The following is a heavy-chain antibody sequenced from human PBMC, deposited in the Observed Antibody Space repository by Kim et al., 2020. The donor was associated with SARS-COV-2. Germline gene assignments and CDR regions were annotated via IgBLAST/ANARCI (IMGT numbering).Heavy chain of an antibody. CDR2: IVVGSGNT. Sequence: SVKVSCKASGFTFTRSAVQWVRQARGQRLEWIGWIVVGSGNTNYAQKFQERVTITRDMSTSTAYMELSSLRSEDTAVYYCAAERDCSSTSCYRPFDPWGQGTLVTVSS. V-gene: IGHV1-58*01. CDR3: AAERDCSSTSCYRPFDP. CDR1: GFTFTRSA. J-gene: IGHJ5*02. D-gene: IGHD2-2*01.